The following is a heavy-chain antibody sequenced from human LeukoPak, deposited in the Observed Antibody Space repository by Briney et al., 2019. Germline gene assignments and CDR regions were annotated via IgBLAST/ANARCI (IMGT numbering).Heavy chain of an antibody. J-gene: IGHJ4*02. V-gene: IGHV3-30-3*01. CDR1: GFTFSSYA. CDR3: AKGPGWELSVWLVYYFDY. D-gene: IGHD1-26*01. Sequence: GGSLRLSCAASGFTFSSYAMHWVRQAPGKGLEWVAVISYDGSNKYYADSVKGRFTISRDNSKNTLYLQMNSLRAEDTAVYYCAKGPGWELSVWLVYYFDYWGQRTLVTVSS. CDR2: ISYDGSNK.